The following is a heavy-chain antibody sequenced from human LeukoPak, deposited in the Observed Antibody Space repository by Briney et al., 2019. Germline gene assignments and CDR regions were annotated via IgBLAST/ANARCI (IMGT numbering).Heavy chain of an antibody. V-gene: IGHV4-61*05. CDR1: GGSISISSSY. J-gene: IGHJ3*02. D-gene: IGHD4-17*01. Sequence: SETLSLTCTVSGGSISISSSYWGWIRQPPGKGLEWIGYIYYSGSTNYNPSLKSRVTISVDTSKNQFSLRLSSVTAADTAVYYCARVRGYGDNDAFDIWGQGTMVTVSS. CDR2: IYYSGST. CDR3: ARVRGYGDNDAFDI.